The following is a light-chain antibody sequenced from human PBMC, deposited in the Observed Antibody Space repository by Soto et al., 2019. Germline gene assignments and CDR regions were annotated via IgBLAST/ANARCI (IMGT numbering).Light chain of an antibody. CDR3: ATWDSALSAGV. Sequence: QSVLTQPPSMSAAPGQMVAISCSGTSSNIGDNSVSWYQHFPGTAPKVLIYDNNRRPSGIPDRFSGSKSVTSATLTIIGLQTGDEADYYCATWDSALSAGVFGGGTKLTVL. J-gene: IGLJ3*02. CDR1: SSNIGDNS. V-gene: IGLV1-51*01. CDR2: DNN.